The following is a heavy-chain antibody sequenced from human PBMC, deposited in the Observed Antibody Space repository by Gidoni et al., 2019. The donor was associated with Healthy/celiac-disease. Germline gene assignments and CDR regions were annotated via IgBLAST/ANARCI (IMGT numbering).Heavy chain of an antibody. CDR3: ARDSARYCSGGSCPTDY. D-gene: IGHD2-15*01. CDR2: ISAYNGNT. V-gene: IGHV1-18*01. J-gene: IGHJ4*02. CDR1: GYTFTSYG. Sequence: QVQLVQSGAEVKKPGASVKVSCKASGYTFTSYGISWVRQAPGQGLEWMGWISAYNGNTNSAQKLQGRVTMTTDTSTSTAYMELRSLRSDDTAVYYFARDSARYCSGGSCPTDYWGQGTLVTVSS.